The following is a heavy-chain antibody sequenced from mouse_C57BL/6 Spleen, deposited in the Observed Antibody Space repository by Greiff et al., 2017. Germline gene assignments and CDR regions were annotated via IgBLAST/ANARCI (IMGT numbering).Heavy chain of an antibody. J-gene: IGHJ3*01. V-gene: IGHV1-82*01. CDR3: ARRDGYSFAY. D-gene: IGHD2-3*01. CDR2: IYPGDGDT. CDR1: GYAFSSSW. Sequence: VQLVESGPELVKPGASVKISCKASGYAFSSSWMNWVKQRPGKGLEWIGRIYPGDGDTNYNGKFKGKATLTADKSSSTAYMQLSSLTSEDSAVYFCARRDGYSFAYWGQGTLVTVSA.